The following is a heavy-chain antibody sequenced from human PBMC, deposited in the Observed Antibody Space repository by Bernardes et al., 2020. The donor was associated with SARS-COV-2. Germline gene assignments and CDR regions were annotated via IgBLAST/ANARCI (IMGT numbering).Heavy chain of an antibody. Sequence: SETLSLTRTVSGGSISGNYWSWIRQSPGKGLEWIGYIYYTGNTNYNPSLKSRVIISIDASQNQFSLRLRSVTAADTAVYYCARGGSGYPFGYWGQGALVSVSS. CDR3: ARGGSGYPFGY. D-gene: IGHD3-3*01. J-gene: IGHJ4*02. CDR1: GGSISGNY. CDR2: IYYTGNT. V-gene: IGHV4-59*01.